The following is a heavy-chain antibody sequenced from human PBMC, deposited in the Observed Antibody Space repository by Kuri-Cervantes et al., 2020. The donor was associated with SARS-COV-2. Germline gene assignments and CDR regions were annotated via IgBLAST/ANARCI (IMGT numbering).Heavy chain of an antibody. CDR1: GFTFSSYA. CDR3: ARTYSSSSLFYDY. J-gene: IGHJ4*02. CDR2: IYSGGSST. D-gene: IGHD6-6*01. Sequence: GESLKISCAASGFTFSSYAMSWVRQAPGKGLEWVSVIYSGGSSTYYADSVKGRFTISRDNSKNTLYLQMNSLRAEDTAVYYCARTYSSSSLFYDYWGQGTLVTVSS. V-gene: IGHV3-23*03.